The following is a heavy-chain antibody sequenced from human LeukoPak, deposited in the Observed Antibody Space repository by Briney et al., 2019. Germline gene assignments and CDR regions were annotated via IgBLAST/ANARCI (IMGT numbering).Heavy chain of an antibody. CDR1: GGSFSGYY. CDR3: ARGVRFDP. CDR2: INHSGST. Sequence: SETLSLTCAVYGGSFSGYYWSWIRQPPGKGLEWIGEINHSGSTNYNPSLKSRVTISVDTSKNQFSLKLSSVTAADTAVYYCARGVRFDPWGQGTLVTVSS. J-gene: IGHJ5*02. V-gene: IGHV4-34*01.